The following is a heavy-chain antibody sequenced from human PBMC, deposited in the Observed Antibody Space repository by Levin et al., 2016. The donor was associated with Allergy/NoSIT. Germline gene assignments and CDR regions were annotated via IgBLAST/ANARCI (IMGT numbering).Heavy chain of an antibody. D-gene: IGHD5-12*01. CDR3: ARHSGYSGYDYYYYYGMDV. V-gene: IGHV5-51*01. J-gene: IGHJ6*02. Sequence: VRQMPGKGLEWMGIIFPGGSEIRYSPSFQGQVTISADKSVTTTYLQWSSLKASDTAMYYCARHSGYSGYDYYYYYGMDVWGQGTTVTVSS. CDR2: IFPGGSEI.